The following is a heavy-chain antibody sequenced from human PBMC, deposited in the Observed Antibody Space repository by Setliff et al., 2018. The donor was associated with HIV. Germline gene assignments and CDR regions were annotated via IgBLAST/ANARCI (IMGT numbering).Heavy chain of an antibody. V-gene: IGHV1-69*13. J-gene: IGHJ4*02. CDR1: GGTFSSYA. Sequence: SVKVSCKASGGTFSSYAIGWVRQAPGQGLEWMGGIIPIFGTANYAQKFQGRVTITADESTSTAYMELSSLRSEDTAVYYCATPRERLRWSPLDYWGQGTLVTVSS. CDR2: IIPIFGTA. CDR3: ATPRERLRWSPLDY. D-gene: IGHD1-26*01.